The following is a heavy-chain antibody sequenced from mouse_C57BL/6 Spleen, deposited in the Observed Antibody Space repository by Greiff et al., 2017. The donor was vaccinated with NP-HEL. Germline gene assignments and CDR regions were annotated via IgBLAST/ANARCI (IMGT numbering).Heavy chain of an antibody. CDR3: ARDYSNYEGGFAY. Sequence: EVKLQESGGGLVKPGGSLKLSCAASGFTFSSYTMSWVRQTPEKRLEWVATISGGGGNTYYPDSVKGRFTISRDNAKNTLYLQMSSLRSEDTALYYCARDYSNYEGGFAYWGQGTLVTVSA. J-gene: IGHJ3*01. CDR2: ISGGGGNT. V-gene: IGHV5-9*01. CDR1: GFTFSSYT. D-gene: IGHD2-5*01.